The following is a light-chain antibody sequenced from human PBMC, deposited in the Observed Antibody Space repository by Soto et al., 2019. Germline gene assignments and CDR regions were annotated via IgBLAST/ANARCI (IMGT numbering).Light chain of an antibody. Sequence: QSALTQPRSVSGSPGQSVTISCTGTKSDVGGYNYVSWYQHHPGKAPKLVISDVTERPSGVPDRFSGSKSGNPASLTISGLQADDEADYFCCSYADTYVFGTGTKLTVL. CDR1: KSDVGGYNY. CDR2: DVT. CDR3: CSYADTYV. V-gene: IGLV2-11*01. J-gene: IGLJ1*01.